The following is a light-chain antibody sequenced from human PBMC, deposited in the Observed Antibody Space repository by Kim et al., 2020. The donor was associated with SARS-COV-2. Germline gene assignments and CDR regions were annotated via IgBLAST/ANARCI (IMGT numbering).Light chain of an antibody. J-gene: IGKJ4*01. CDR3: QQYHRWPPLT. V-gene: IGKV3-15*01. Sequence: PGERATLSCRASQSVSDNLAWYQQKPGQSPRLLIFAASSRATGIPARFSGSGSGTEFTLTISSLQSDDFATYYCQQYHRWPPLTFGGGTKVDIK. CDR1: QSVSDN. CDR2: AAS.